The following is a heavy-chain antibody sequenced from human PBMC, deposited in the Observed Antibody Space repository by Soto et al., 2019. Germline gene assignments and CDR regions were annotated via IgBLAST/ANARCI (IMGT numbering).Heavy chain of an antibody. Sequence: GESLKISCKGPGFGFDITWLAWLRQVPGKGLEWVGIIYPGDSDTRYSPSLEGRVTLSVDKSITTAYLHWTSLKESDTGTYYCAKFQRYFDRTGYLDAWGQGTPVTVSS. D-gene: IGHD3-9*01. J-gene: IGHJ5*02. CDR2: IYPGDSDT. V-gene: IGHV5-51*01. CDR3: AKFQRYFDRTGYLDA. CDR1: GFGFDITW.